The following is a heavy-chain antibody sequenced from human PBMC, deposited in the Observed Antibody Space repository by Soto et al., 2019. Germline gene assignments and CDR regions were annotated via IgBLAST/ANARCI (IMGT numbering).Heavy chain of an antibody. CDR2: MNPNSGNT. CDR3: ARGRRAVTPYYYYYYMDV. J-gene: IGHJ6*03. Sequence: EASVKVSCKASGYTFTSYDINWVRQATGQGLEWMGWMNPNSGNTGYAQKFQGRVPMTRNTSISTAYMELSSLRSEDTAVYSCARGRRAVTPYYYYYYMDVWGKGTTVTVSS. CDR1: GYTFTSYD. D-gene: IGHD4-17*01. V-gene: IGHV1-8*01.